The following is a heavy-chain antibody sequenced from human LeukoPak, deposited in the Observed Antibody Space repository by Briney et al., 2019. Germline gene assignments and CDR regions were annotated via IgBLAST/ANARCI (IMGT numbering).Heavy chain of an antibody. CDR1: GFTFSSYS. D-gene: IGHD2-21*02. CDR2: IKSKTDGGTT. V-gene: IGHV3-15*07. CDR3: TTLAYCGGDCYDAFDI. J-gene: IGHJ3*02. Sequence: PGGSLRLSCAASGFTFSSYSMNWVRQAPGKGLEWVGRIKSKTDGGTTDYAAPVKGRFTISRDDSKNTLYLQMNSLKTEDTAVYYCTTLAYCGGDCYDAFDIWGQGTMVTVSS.